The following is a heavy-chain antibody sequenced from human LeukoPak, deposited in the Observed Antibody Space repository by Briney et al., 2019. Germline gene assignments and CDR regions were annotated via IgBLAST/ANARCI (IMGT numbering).Heavy chain of an antibody. Sequence: SETLSLTCTVSGGSISGYYWTWIRQPPGKGLEWIGQIHYSGRPDYNPSLKSRVTISVDTSKNQLSLKVTSVTGADTAVYYCARFGVDYDMDVWGQGTTVTVSS. J-gene: IGHJ6*02. CDR3: ARFGVDYDMDV. CDR1: GGSISGYY. CDR2: IHYSGRP. V-gene: IGHV4-59*01. D-gene: IGHD3-16*01.